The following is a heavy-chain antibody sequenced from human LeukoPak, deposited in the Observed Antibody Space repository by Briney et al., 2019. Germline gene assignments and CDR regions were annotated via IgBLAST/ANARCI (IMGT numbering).Heavy chain of an antibody. D-gene: IGHD2-21*02. Sequence: ASVKVSCKASGYTFTGYYMHRVGQAPGQGLEWMGWIHPNSGGTKYEQKFQGRVTMTRETSISTAYMEMSRLRSDDTAVYYCARDRKAQNRPYCGGDCYPHYWGQGTLVTVSS. CDR2: IHPNSGGT. CDR1: GYTFTGYY. V-gene: IGHV1-2*02. CDR3: ARDRKAQNRPYCGGDCYPHY. J-gene: IGHJ4*02.